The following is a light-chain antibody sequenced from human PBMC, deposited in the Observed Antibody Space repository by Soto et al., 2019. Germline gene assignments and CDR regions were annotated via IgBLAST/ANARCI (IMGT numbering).Light chain of an antibody. CDR2: EVS. V-gene: IGLV2-14*01. CDR3: SSYTTSNTLV. J-gene: IGLJ2*01. Sequence: QSALTQPASVSGSPGQSITISCTGTSSDVGAYTYVSWYQQHPGKAPKLMIFEVSDRPSGVSNRFSGSKSGNTASLTISGLHAEDEAYYYCSSYTTSNTLVFGGGTKLTVL. CDR1: SSDVGAYTY.